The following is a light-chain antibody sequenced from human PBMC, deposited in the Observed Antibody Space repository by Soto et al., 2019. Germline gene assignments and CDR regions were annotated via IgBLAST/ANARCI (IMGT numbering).Light chain of an antibody. CDR1: SSNIGSNY. Sequence: VVTQPPSASGTRGQRVTISCSGSSSNIGSNYVYWYQQLPGTAPKLLIYRNNQRPSGVPDRFSGSKSGTSASLAISGLRSEDEADYYCAAWDDSLSGPWVFGGGTKLTVL. J-gene: IGLJ3*02. CDR2: RNN. CDR3: AAWDDSLSGPWV. V-gene: IGLV1-47*01.